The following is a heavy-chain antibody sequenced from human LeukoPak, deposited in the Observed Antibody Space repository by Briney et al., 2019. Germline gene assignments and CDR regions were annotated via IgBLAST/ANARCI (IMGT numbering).Heavy chain of an antibody. V-gene: IGHV3-7*01. CDR1: GFTFSSYW. CDR2: IKQDGSEI. CDR3: ARGAAAGTSVGGNFDH. J-gene: IGHJ4*02. Sequence: GGSLRLSCAASGFTFSSYWMTWVRQAPGKGLEWVANIKQDGSEIHYVDSVKGRFTISRDNAKNSLYLQVNSLRAEDTAVYYCARGAAAGTSVGGNFDHWGQGTLVTVSS. D-gene: IGHD6-13*01.